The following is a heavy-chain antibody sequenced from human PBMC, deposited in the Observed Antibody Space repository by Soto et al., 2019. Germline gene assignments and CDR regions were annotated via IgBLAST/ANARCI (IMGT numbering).Heavy chain of an antibody. D-gene: IGHD5-12*01. Sequence: GESLKISCVASGFNFGNFGMHWVRQAPGKGLEWLTVISNDENIKQDSVRGRFAIARDNSKNTLYLHLTSLRAEDTAIHYCARGLRGVLDYWGQGTLVTVSS. CDR1: GFNFGNFG. V-gene: IGHV3-33*01. CDR3: ARGLRGVLDY. J-gene: IGHJ4*02. CDR2: ISNDENIK.